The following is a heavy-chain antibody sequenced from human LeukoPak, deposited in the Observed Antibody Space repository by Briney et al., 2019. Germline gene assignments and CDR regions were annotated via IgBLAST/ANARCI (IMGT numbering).Heavy chain of an antibody. J-gene: IGHJ3*02. V-gene: IGHV4-61*02. Sequence: SETLSLTCTVSSGSISSSNYYWSWIRQPAGKGLEWIGRISSSGSTNYNPSLKSRVTISVDTSKNQFSLKLSSVTAADTAVYFCARGPYSYDSSGAFDIWGQGTMVTVSS. CDR3: ARGPYSYDSSGAFDI. CDR2: ISSSGST. CDR1: SGSISSSNYY. D-gene: IGHD3-22*01.